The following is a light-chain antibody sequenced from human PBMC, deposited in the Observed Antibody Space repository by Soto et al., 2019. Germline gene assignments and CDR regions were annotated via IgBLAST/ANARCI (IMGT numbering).Light chain of an antibody. CDR2: EGS. CDR1: SSDVGSYNL. CDR3: CSYAGSSTRWV. V-gene: IGLV2-23*01. J-gene: IGLJ3*02. Sequence: QSALTQPASVSGSPGQSITISCPGTSSDVGSYNLVSWYQQHPGKAPKLMIYEGSKRPSGVSNRFSGSKSGNTASLTISGLQADDEADYYCCSYAGSSTRWVFGGGTKVTVL.